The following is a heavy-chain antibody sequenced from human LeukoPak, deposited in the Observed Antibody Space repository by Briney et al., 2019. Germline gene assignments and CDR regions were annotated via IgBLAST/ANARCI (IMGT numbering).Heavy chain of an antibody. V-gene: IGHV1-69*13. CDR1: GYTFTGYY. CDR2: IIPIFGTA. J-gene: IGHJ4*02. Sequence: SVKVSCKASGYTFTGYYMHWVRQAPGQGLEWMGGIIPIFGTANYAQKFQGRVTITADESTSTAYMELSSLRSEDTAVYYCARGYRPGGFDYWGQGTLVTVSS. CDR3: ARGYRPGGFDY. D-gene: IGHD4-23*01.